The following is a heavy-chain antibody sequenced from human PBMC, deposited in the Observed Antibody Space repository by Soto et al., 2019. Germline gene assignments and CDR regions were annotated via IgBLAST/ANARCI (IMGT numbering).Heavy chain of an antibody. D-gene: IGHD2-2*02. CDR2: ISSSSSYT. J-gene: IGHJ6*02. V-gene: IGHV3-11*06. Sequence: PWWSLRLSCSASVFTCSDYYMSWIRQAPGKGLEWVSYISSSSSYTNYADSVKGRFTISRDNAKNSLYLQMNSLRAEDTAVYYCAGYCSSTSCYTLGGMDVWGQGTTVTVSS. CDR3: AGYCSSTSCYTLGGMDV. CDR1: VFTCSDYY.